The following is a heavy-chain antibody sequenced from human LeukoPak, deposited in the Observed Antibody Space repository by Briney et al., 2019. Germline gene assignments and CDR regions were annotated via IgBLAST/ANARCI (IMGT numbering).Heavy chain of an antibody. D-gene: IGHD3-10*01. CDR3: ARAVTTMVRGVLDYYYYYMDV. Sequence: ASVKVSCKASGYTFTSYGISWVRQAPGQGLEWMGWISAYNGNTNYAQKLQGRVTMTTDTSTSTAYMELSSLRSEDTAVYYCARAVTTMVRGVLDYYYYYMDVWGKGTTVTISS. CDR2: ISAYNGNT. V-gene: IGHV1-18*01. CDR1: GYTFTSYG. J-gene: IGHJ6*03.